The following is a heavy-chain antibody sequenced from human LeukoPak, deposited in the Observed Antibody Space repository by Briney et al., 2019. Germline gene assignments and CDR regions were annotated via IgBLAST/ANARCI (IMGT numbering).Heavy chain of an antibody. CDR3: ARALCSSTSRYLGPDYYYYYMAG. D-gene: IGHD2-2*01. CDR2: IYYSGST. V-gene: IGHV4-39*01. J-gene: IGHJ6*03. CDR1: GGSMSSSSDY. Sequence: SETLSLTCSVSGGSMSSSSDYWGWVRQPRGKGLEWLGSIYYSGSTYYNPSLKSRVTISVDTSKTQFSLKLSSVAAADTAVYYCARALCSSTSRYLGPDYYYYYMAGWRKGTTVADSS.